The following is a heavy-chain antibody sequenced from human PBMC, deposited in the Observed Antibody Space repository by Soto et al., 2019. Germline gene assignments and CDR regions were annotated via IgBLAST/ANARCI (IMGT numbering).Heavy chain of an antibody. CDR3: ARESISDYDFWSGYSRQPAYYGMDV. Sequence: VQLVETGGGLIQPGGSLRLSCAASGFTVSSNYMSWVRQAPGKGLEWVSVIYSGGSTYYADSVKGRFTISRDNSKNTLYLQMNSLRAEDTAVYYCARESISDYDFWSGYSRQPAYYGMDVWGQGTTVTVSS. D-gene: IGHD3-3*01. CDR1: GFTVSSNY. V-gene: IGHV3-53*02. CDR2: IYSGGST. J-gene: IGHJ6*02.